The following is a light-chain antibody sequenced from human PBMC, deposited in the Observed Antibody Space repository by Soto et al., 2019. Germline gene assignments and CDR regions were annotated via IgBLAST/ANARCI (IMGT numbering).Light chain of an antibody. CDR1: QSISIY. Sequence: EKVMTQSPATLFVSPGEGATLSCRASQSISIYLAWFQQKPGQAPRLLIYDASTRATGIPARFSGSGSGTEFTLTISSLQSEDFAVYYCQQYNTWPITFGGGTKVEIK. CDR2: DAS. CDR3: QQYNTWPIT. J-gene: IGKJ4*01. V-gene: IGKV3-15*01.